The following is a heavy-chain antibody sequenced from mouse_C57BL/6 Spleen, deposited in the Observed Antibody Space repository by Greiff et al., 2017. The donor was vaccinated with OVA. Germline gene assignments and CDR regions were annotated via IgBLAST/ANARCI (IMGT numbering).Heavy chain of an antibody. CDR3: ARSPRTTVTCYAMDY. V-gene: IGHV1-50*01. D-gene: IGHD1-1*01. CDR2: IDPSDSYT. CDR1: GYTFTSYW. J-gene: IGHJ4*01. Sequence: QVQLQQPGAELVKPGASVKLSCKASGYTFTSYWMQWVKQRPGQGLEWIGEIDPSDSYTNYNQKFKGKATLTVETSSSTAYMQLSSLTSEDSEVYYCARSPRTTVTCYAMDYWGQGTSVPVSS.